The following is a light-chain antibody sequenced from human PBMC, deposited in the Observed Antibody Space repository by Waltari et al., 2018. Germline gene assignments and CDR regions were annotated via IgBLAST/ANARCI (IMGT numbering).Light chain of an antibody. J-gene: IGKJ2*01. V-gene: IGKV1-5*01. CDR1: PSISSW. CDR3: QQYNSYSMYT. Sequence: DIQMTQSPSTLSASVGDRVTITCRASPSISSWLACYQQKPWKAHKLLIYDAASLESGVPSRFSGSGSGTEFTLTISSLQPDDFATYYCQQYNSYSMYTFGQATKLEIK. CDR2: DAA.